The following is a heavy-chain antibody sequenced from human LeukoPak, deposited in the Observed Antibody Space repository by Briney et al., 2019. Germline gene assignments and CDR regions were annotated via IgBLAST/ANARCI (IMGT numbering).Heavy chain of an antibody. D-gene: IGHD3-22*01. J-gene: IGHJ5*02. CDR1: GFSFGDSW. Sequence: GGSLRLSCATSGFSFGDSWMNWVRQAPGKGLEWVGRIRRNSDGGTIDYAAPVKGRFALSRDDSRNTLYLHMSSLQTEDTAVYYCATDFYDTTWGQGTLVTVSS. CDR2: IRRNSDGGTI. V-gene: IGHV3-15*07. CDR3: ATDFYDTT.